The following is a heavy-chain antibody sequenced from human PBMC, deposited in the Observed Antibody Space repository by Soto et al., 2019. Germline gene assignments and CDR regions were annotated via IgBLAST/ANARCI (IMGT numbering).Heavy chain of an antibody. J-gene: IGHJ6*02. D-gene: IGHD1-26*01. V-gene: IGHV3-30-3*01. CDR1: GFTFSSYA. Sequence: GGSLRLSCAASGFTFSSYAMHWVRQAPGKGLEWVAVISYDGSNKYYADSVKGRFTISRDNSKNTLYLQMNSLRAEDTAVYYCARDRLQWELPNGMDVWGQGTTVTVSS. CDR3: ARDRLQWELPNGMDV. CDR2: ISYDGSNK.